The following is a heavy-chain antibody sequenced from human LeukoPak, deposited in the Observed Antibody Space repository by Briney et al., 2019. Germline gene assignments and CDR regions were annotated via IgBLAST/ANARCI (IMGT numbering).Heavy chain of an antibody. D-gene: IGHD4/OR15-4a*01. CDR1: GFTFDDYA. CDR2: ISWDGGST. V-gene: IGHV3-43D*03. J-gene: IGHJ4*02. CDR3: ARRAGAYSHPYDY. Sequence: TGGSLRLSCAASGFTFDDYAMHWVRHAPGKGLEWFSLISWDGGSTYYADSVKGRFTISRDNSKNSLYLQMNSLRAEDTALYYCARRAGAYSHPYDYWGQGTLVTVSS.